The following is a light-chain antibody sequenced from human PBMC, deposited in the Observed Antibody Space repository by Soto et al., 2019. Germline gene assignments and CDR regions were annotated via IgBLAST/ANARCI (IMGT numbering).Light chain of an antibody. J-gene: IGKJ1*01. CDR2: GVS. V-gene: IGKV3-20*01. CDR3: QQYGSSQWT. Sequence: EIVSTQSPGTLSLSPGERATLSCRASQSVSSSYFAWYQQKPGQAPRLLIYGVSSRSTGIPDRFSGSGSGTDFTLTISRLEPEDFAVYYCQQYGSSQWTFGQGTKVEIK. CDR1: QSVSSSY.